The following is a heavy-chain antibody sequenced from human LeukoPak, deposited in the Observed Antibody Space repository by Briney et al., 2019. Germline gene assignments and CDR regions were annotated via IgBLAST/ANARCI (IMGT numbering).Heavy chain of an antibody. Sequence: GGSLRLSCAASGFTFSRYDMHWVRQATGKGLEWVSAIETAGETHSAGSVKGRFTISRENAKNSLYLQMNSLTAGDTAVYYCVRDYSGENVFDIWGQGTMVTVSS. J-gene: IGHJ3*02. CDR3: VRDYSGENVFDI. CDR2: IETAGET. D-gene: IGHD3-16*01. CDR1: GFTFSRYD. V-gene: IGHV3-13*04.